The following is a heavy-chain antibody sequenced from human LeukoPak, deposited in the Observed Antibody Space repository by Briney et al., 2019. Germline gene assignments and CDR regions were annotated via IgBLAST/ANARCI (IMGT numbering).Heavy chain of an antibody. CDR1: GGSISSCSYY. Sequence: AQTLTLTCTVSGGSISSCSYYWSWVPQPAGKGLEWIMRIYTSESTYYNPTLKSRVSISVDTSKNQFSLKLSSVTAADTAVYYCARYGYDSSGYYWDYFDYWGQGTLVTVSS. CDR2: IYTSEST. J-gene: IGHJ4*02. CDR3: ARYGYDSSGYYWDYFDY. D-gene: IGHD3-22*01. V-gene: IGHV4-61*02.